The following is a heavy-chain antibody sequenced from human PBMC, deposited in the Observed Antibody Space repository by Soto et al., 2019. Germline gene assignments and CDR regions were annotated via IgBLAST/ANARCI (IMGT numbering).Heavy chain of an antibody. CDR3: AKTGRRGSGPWDY. CDR1: GFTFSSYA. D-gene: IGHD3-10*01. CDR2: ISGSGGST. Sequence: EVQLLESGGGLVQPGGSLRLSCAASGFTFSSYAMSWVRQAQGKGLDWVSAISGSGGSTYYADSVKGRFTISRDNSKNTLYQQMNSLIAEDTAVYYCAKTGRRGSGPWDYWGQGTLVTVSS. J-gene: IGHJ4*02. V-gene: IGHV3-23*01.